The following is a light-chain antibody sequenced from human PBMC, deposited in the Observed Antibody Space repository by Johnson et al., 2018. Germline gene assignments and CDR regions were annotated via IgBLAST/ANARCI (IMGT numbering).Light chain of an antibody. V-gene: IGLV1-51*02. CDR1: SSNIGNNY. J-gene: IGLJ1*01. CDR2: ENN. CDR3: GTWDSSLSAGNG. Sequence: QSVLTQPPSVSAAPGQKVTISCSGSSSNIGNNYVSWYQQLPGTAPKLLIYENNKRPSGIPDRFSGSKSGTSATLGITGLQTGDEADYYCGTWDSSLSAGNGFETGTKGTV.